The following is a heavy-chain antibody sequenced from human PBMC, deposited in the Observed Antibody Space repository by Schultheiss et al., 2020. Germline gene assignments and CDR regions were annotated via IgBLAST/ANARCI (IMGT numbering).Heavy chain of an antibody. CDR3: AGKRVVVPGYYYYYMDV. V-gene: IGHV1-69*13. CDR2: TIPVFGTA. CDR1: GGTFSSYA. J-gene: IGHJ6*03. Sequence: SVKVSCKASGGTFSSYAISWVRQAPGQGLEWMRGTIPVFGTANYAQEFQGRVTITADESTSTAYMELSSLRSEVTAVYYCAGKRVVVPGYYYYYMDVWGKGTAGTVCS. D-gene: IGHD2-2*01.